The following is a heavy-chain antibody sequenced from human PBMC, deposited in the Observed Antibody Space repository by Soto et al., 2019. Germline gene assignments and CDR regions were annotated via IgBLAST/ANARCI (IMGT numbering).Heavy chain of an antibody. V-gene: IGHV1-69*13. D-gene: IGHD5-18*01. J-gene: IGHJ6*02. CDR3: ARGRALVDTAMGTYYYYGMDV. CDR1: GGTFSSYA. Sequence: ASVKVSCKASGGTFSSYAISWVRQAPGQGLEWMGGIIPIFGTANYAQKFQGRVTITADESTSTAYMELSSLRSEDTAVYYCARGRALVDTAMGTYYYYGMDVWGQGTTVTVSS. CDR2: IIPIFGTA.